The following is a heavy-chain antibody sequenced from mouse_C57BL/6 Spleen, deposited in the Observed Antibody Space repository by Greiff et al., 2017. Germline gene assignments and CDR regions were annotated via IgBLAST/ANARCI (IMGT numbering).Heavy chain of an antibody. CDR3: TRGGDGYHFDY. Sequence: QVQLQQSGAELVRPGASVTLSCKSSGYTLTAYEMHWVKQTPVPGLEWIGAIDPETGGTAYNQKFKGKAILTADKSSSTADMELRSLTSEDCAVYYCTRGGDGYHFDYWGQGTTLTVSS. CDR2: IDPETGGT. CDR1: GYTLTAYE. J-gene: IGHJ2*01. D-gene: IGHD2-3*01. V-gene: IGHV1-15*01.